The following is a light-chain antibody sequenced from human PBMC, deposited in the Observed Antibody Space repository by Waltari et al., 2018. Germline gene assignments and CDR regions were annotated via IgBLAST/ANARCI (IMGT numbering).Light chain of an antibody. V-gene: IGLV3-21*02. CDR2: DDG. CDR1: KIGSKN. CDR3: QVWDSGSDHYV. J-gene: IGLJ1*01. Sequence: SYELTHPPPVSVAPGQTARITCDGDKIGSKNVHWYQHKPGQAPVLVVYDDGDRPSGIPERFSGSNSGNTAALTISRVDAGDEAEYYCQVWDSGSDHYVFGTVTKVTVL.